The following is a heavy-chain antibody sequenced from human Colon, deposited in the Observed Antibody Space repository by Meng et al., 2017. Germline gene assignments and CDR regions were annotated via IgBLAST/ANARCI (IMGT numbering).Heavy chain of an antibody. CDR3: ARVQRFCTGGICSNWFDP. Sequence: QWAGAVSANPPEPSPPSCTVSGGSMSVYYWNWIRQPSGKGLEWIGHIYSSGRTNYNPSLKSRVTISVDSSKNQFSLNLTSVTAADTAVYFCARVQRFCTGGICSNWFDPWGQGTLVTVSS. V-gene: IGHV4-4*07. CDR2: IYSSGRT. J-gene: IGHJ5*02. CDR1: GGSMSVYY. D-gene: IGHD2-15*01.